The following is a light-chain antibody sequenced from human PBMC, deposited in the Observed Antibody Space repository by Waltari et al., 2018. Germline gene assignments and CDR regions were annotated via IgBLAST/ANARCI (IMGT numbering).Light chain of an antibody. J-gene: IGLJ2*01. Sequence: SSELTQDPAVSVALGQTVRITCQGDSLRTYYASWYQQRPGQAPVLVIYGKNNRPSGIPDRFSGSSSVNTAYLPISGAQAEDEADYYCNSRDSSGNHVLFGGGTKLTVL. CDR2: GKN. CDR1: SLRTYY. V-gene: IGLV3-19*01. CDR3: NSRDSSGNHVL.